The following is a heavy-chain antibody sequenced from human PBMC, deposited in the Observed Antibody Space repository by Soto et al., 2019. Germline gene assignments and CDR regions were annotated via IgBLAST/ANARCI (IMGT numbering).Heavy chain of an antibody. J-gene: IGHJ6*02. Sequence: GGSLRLSCAASGFTFSSYGMHWVRQAPGKGLEWVAVISYDGSNKYYADSVKGRFTISRDNSKNTLYLQMNSLRAEDTAVYYCAKVWTTMVHCYYYYGMDVWGQGTTVTVSS. CDR1: GFTFSSYG. V-gene: IGHV3-30*18. D-gene: IGHD3-10*01. CDR2: ISYDGSNK. CDR3: AKVWTTMVHCYYYYGMDV.